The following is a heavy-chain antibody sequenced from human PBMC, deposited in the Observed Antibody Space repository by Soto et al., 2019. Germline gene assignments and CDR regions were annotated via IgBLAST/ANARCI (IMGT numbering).Heavy chain of an antibody. CDR1: GFTFSSYW. J-gene: IGHJ4*02. D-gene: IGHD6-6*01. CDR3: ARDSTFEYSSSSFDY. Sequence: GGSLRLSCAASGFTFSSYWMSWVRQAPGKGLEWVANIKQGGSEKYYVDSVKGRFTISRDNAKNSLYLQMNSLRAEDTAVYYCARDSTFEYSSSSFDYWGQGTLVTVSS. V-gene: IGHV3-7*01. CDR2: IKQGGSEK.